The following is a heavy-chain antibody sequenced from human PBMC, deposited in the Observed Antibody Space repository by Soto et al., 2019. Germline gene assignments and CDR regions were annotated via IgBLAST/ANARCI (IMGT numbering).Heavy chain of an antibody. CDR2: IYYSGST. V-gene: IGHV4-59*12. Sequence: PSETLSLTCTVSGGSISSYYWSWIRQPPGKGLEWIGYIYYSGSTNYNPSLKSRVTISVDTSKNQFSLKLSSVTAADTAVYYCARGAFEYSGYVCFDYWGQGTLVTVSS. D-gene: IGHD5-12*01. CDR1: GGSISSYY. CDR3: ARGAFEYSGYVCFDY. J-gene: IGHJ4*02.